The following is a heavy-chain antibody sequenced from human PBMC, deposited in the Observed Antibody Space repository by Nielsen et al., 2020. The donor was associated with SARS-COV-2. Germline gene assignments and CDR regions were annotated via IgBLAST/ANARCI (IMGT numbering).Heavy chain of an antibody. CDR2: INPNSGGT. J-gene: IGHJ4*02. CDR3: ARNSSGSKAFDY. V-gene: IGHV1-2*06. D-gene: IGHD6-19*01. Sequence: ASVKVSCKASGYTFTGYYMHWVRQAPGQGLEWMGRINPNSGGTNYAQKFQGRVTMTRDTSVSTAYMELRRLTSDDTAFYYCARNSSGSKAFDYWGQGTLVTVSS. CDR1: GYTFTGYY.